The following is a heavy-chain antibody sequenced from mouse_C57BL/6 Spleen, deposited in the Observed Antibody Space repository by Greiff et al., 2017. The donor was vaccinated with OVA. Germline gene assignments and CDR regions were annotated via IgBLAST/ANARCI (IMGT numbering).Heavy chain of an antibody. CDR2: IYPGDGAT. V-gene: IGHV1-82*01. CDR3: ARYRSHYWYFYV. Sequence: VQLQQSGPELVNPGASVTISCKASGYAFSSSWLNWVKQRPGKGLEWIGRIYPGDGATNYTGKFKGKATLTADKSSSTAHMHLSSLSSEDSAVYFCARYRSHYWYFYVWGTGTTVTVSS. CDR1: GYAFSSSW. J-gene: IGHJ1*03.